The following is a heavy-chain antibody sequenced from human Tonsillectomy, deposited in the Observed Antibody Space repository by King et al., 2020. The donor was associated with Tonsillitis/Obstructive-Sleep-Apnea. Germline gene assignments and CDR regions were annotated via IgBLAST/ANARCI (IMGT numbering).Heavy chain of an antibody. CDR2: INPNTGDT. CDR1: GYTFTGYY. V-gene: IGHV1-2*02. Sequence: VQLVESGSEVKKPGASVKVSCKASGYTFTGYYIHWVRQAPGQGLEWMGWINPNTGDTNYAQKFQGRVTMTRDTSLSIAYMELSRLRSDDTAVYYCARDRGSGWPAYWGQGTLVTVSS. CDR3: ARDRGSGWPAY. J-gene: IGHJ4*02. D-gene: IGHD6-19*01.